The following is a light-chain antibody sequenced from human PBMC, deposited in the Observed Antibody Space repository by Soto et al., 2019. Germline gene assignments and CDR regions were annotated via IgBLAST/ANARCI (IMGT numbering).Light chain of an antibody. CDR1: SSDVGAYDL. CDR3: CSFALRSTLI. V-gene: IGLV2-23*01. Sequence: QSALTQPASVSGSPGQSITISCTGTSSDVGAYDLVSWYQHHPGKVPKLMIYEGGKRPSGVSNRFSGSKSGNTASLTISGLQAEDEADYYCCSFALRSTLIFGGGTQLTVL. J-gene: IGLJ2*01. CDR2: EGG.